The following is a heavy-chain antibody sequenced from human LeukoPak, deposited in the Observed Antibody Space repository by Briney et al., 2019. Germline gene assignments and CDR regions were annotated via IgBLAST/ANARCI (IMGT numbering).Heavy chain of an antibody. CDR3: ARFREHLRRMRGHVEYYFDY. CDR1: GGSTSSSSYY. V-gene: IGHV4-39*01. D-gene: IGHD1-1*01. Sequence: SETLSLTCTVSGGSTSSSSYYWGRIRQPPGKGLEWIGSIYYSGSTFYTPSLKSRVTISVDTSKNQFSLKLSSVTAADTAVYYCARFREHLRRMRGHVEYYFDYWGQGTLVTVSS. J-gene: IGHJ4*02. CDR2: IYYSGST.